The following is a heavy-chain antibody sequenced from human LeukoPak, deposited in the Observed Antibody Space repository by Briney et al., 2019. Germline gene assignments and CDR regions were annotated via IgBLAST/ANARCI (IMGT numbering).Heavy chain of an antibody. CDR1: GFPFSSHA. Sequence: GGSLRLSCEVSGFPFSSHAMSWVRQAPGRGLEWVSGISISADMTYYADSVQGRFIISRDNSKNTVYLQMASLRVEDTAVYYCANEEVPNGYWGQGTLVTVSS. J-gene: IGHJ4*02. V-gene: IGHV3-23*01. D-gene: IGHD2-8*01. CDR2: ISISADMT. CDR3: ANEEVPNGY.